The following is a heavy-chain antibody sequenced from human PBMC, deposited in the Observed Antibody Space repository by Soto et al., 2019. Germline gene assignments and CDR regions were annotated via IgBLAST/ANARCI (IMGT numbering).Heavy chain of an antibody. CDR2: ISGSGGAT. D-gene: IGHD3-3*01. Sequence: GGSLRLSCAASGFTFTSFAVSWVRQAPGKGLEWVSAISGSGGATYYADSVKGRFTVSRDNSRNTVYLKVDSLRVEDTAVYRCAIGEWLSPPYFNFWGKGTLVTVSS. CDR1: GFTFTSFA. J-gene: IGHJ4*02. CDR3: AIGEWLSPPYFNF. V-gene: IGHV3-23*01.